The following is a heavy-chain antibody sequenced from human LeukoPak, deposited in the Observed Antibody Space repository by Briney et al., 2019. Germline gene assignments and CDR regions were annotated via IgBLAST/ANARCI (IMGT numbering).Heavy chain of an antibody. CDR3: ARDPSIAARGQNNWYFDL. CDR2: IIPIFGTA. Sequence: SVNDSCKASGGTFSSYAISWVRQAPGQGLEWMGGIIPIFGTANYAQKFQGRVTITADESTSTAYMELSSLRSEDTAVYYCARDPSIAARGQNNWYFDLWGRGTLVTVSS. J-gene: IGHJ2*01. D-gene: IGHD6-6*01. V-gene: IGHV1-69*13. CDR1: GGTFSSYA.